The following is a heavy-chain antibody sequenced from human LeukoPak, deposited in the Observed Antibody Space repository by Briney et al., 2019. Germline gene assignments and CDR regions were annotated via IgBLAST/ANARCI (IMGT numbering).Heavy chain of an antibody. Sequence: SETLSLTCTVSGGSISTYYWSWIRQPPGKGLEWIGYIYYSGNTNYNPSLKSRVTISVDTSKNQFSLKLSSVTAADTAVYYCASSGYTYEPYYYYMDVWGKGTTVTISS. V-gene: IGHV4-59*01. J-gene: IGHJ6*03. CDR3: ASSGYTYEPYYYYMDV. D-gene: IGHD5-18*01. CDR2: IYYSGNT. CDR1: GGSISTYY.